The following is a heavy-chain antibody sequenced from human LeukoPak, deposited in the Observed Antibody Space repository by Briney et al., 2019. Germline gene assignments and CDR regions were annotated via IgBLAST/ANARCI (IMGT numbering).Heavy chain of an antibody. D-gene: IGHD3-16*02. CDR1: GFTFSSYW. CDR2: IKQDGSEK. V-gene: IGHV3-7*01. CDR3: ARELRDYVWGSYRYAPNWFDP. J-gene: IGHJ5*02. Sequence: GGSLRLSCAASGFTFSSYWMSWVRQAPGKGLEWVANIKQDGSEKYYVDSVKGRFTISRDNAKNSLYLQMNSLRAEDTAVYYCARELRDYVWGSYRYAPNWFDPWGQGTLVTVSS.